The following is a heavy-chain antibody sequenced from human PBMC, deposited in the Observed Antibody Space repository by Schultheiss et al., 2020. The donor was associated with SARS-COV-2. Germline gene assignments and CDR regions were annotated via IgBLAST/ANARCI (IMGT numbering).Heavy chain of an antibody. V-gene: IGHV3-33*01. CDR3: ARDSHRISIAAAGTPYGMDV. Sequence: GGSLRLSCAASGFTFSSYGMHWVRQAPGKGLEWVAVIWYDGSNKYYADSVKGRFTISRDNSKNTLYLQMNSLRAEDTAVYYCARDSHRISIAAAGTPYGMDVWGQGTTVTVSS. CDR1: GFTFSSYG. D-gene: IGHD6-13*01. J-gene: IGHJ6*02. CDR2: IWYDGSNK.